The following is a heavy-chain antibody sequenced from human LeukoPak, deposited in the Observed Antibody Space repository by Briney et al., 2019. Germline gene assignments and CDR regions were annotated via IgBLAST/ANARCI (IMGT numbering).Heavy chain of an antibody. Sequence: GSLRLSCAASGFTFSSFAMSWVRQAPGKGLEWVSTIVGSGDSTYYADSVKGRFTISRDNSKNTLYLQMNSLRAEDTAVYYCANTYSSSWYPLFDSWGQGTLVTVSS. CDR2: IVGSGDST. D-gene: IGHD6-13*01. V-gene: IGHV3-23*01. CDR1: GFTFSSFA. CDR3: ANTYSSSWYPLFDS. J-gene: IGHJ4*02.